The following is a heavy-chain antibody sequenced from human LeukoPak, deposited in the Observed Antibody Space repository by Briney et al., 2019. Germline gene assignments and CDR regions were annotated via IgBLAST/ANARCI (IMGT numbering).Heavy chain of an antibody. J-gene: IGHJ3*02. Sequence: RTAGSLRLSCAASGFTFSSYAMSWVRQAPGKGLEWVSAISGSGGSTYYADSVKGRFTISRDNSKNTLYLQMNSLRAEDTAVYYCAKEGVLLWFGELLPNAFDIWGQGTMVTVSS. CDR2: ISGSGGST. CDR1: GFTFSSYA. V-gene: IGHV3-23*01. D-gene: IGHD3-10*01. CDR3: AKEGVLLWFGELLPNAFDI.